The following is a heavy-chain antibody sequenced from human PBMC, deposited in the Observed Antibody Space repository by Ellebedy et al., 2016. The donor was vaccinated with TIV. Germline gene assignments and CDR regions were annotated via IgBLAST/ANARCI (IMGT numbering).Heavy chain of an antibody. CDR3: ARGFGGRVAYFDY. J-gene: IGHJ4*02. V-gene: IGHV1-3*01. CDR1: GYTFTSYA. D-gene: IGHD3-10*01. CDR2: INAGNGNT. Sequence: AASVKVPCKASGYTFTSYAMHWVRQAPGQRLEWMGWINAGNGNTKYSQKFQGRVTLTRDTSASTAYMELSSLGSEDTDVYYWARGFGGRVAYFDYWGQGTLVTVSS.